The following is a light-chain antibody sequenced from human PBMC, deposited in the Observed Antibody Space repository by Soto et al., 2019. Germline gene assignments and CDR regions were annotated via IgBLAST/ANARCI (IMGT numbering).Light chain of an antibody. CDR1: QSVSSSS. CDR3: QQYGASPPTT. J-gene: IGKJ1*01. CDR2: GAS. Sequence: EILLTQSPGTLSLSPGEIATLSCRSSQSVSSSSLAWYQQKPGQAPRLLIYGASSRATGIPDRFSGGGSGTDFTLTISRLEPEDFAVYYCQQYGASPPTTFGQGTKVDIK. V-gene: IGKV3-20*01.